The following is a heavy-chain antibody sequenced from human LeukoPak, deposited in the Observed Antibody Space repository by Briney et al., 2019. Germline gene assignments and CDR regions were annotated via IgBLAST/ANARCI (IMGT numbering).Heavy chain of an antibody. V-gene: IGHV3-23*01. D-gene: IGHD5-18*01. CDR2: ISGSGGST. CDR1: GFTVSRYA. CDR3: AKAHTAMAPGGY. J-gene: IGHJ4*02. Sequence: GGSLRLSCAASGFTVSRYAMSWVRQAPGEGLGWVSAISGSGGSTYYADSVKGRFTIYRDNSKSTLYLQMNSLRADDTAVYYCAKAHTAMAPGGYWGQGTLVTVSS.